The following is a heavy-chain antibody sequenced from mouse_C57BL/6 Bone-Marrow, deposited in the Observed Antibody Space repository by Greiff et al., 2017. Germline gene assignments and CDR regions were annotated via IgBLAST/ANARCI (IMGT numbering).Heavy chain of an antibody. CDR2: IDPENGDT. V-gene: IGHV14-4*01. Sequence: DVQLQESGAELVRPGASVKLSCTASGFNIKDDYMHWVKQRPEQGLEWIGWIDPENGDTEYASKFQGKATITADTSSNTAYLQLSSLTSEDTAVYYCTPPSTTVVATDWYFDVWGTGTTVTVSS. CDR1: GFNIKDDY. J-gene: IGHJ1*03. D-gene: IGHD1-1*01. CDR3: TPPSTTVVATDWYFDV.